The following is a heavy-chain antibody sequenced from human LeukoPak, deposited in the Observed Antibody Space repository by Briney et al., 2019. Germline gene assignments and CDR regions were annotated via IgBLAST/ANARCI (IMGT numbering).Heavy chain of an antibody. CDR3: ARERNDCYGSSGCVGDSYMDV. CDR1: GYTFTSYA. D-gene: IGHD3-22*01. Sequence: ASVKVSCKASGYTFTSYAMNWVRQAPGQGLEWMGWINTNTGNPTYAQGFTGRFVFSLDTSVTTAYLQISSLKAEDSAVYYCARERNDCYGSSGCVGDSYMDVWGKGTTVTVSS. CDR2: INTNTGNP. V-gene: IGHV7-4-1*02. J-gene: IGHJ6*03.